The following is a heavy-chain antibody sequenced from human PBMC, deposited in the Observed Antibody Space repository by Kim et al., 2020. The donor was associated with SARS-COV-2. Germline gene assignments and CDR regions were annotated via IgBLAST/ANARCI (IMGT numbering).Heavy chain of an antibody. CDR2: INAGNGNT. Sequence: ASVKVSCKASGYTFTSYAMHWVRQAPGQRLEWMGWINAGNGNTKYSQKFQGRVTITRDTSASTAYMELSSLRSEDTAVYYCARESRVVAAKSDYNWFDPWGQGTLVTVSS. CDR3: ARESRVVAAKSDYNWFDP. J-gene: IGHJ5*02. D-gene: IGHD2-15*01. CDR1: GYTFTSYA. V-gene: IGHV1-3*01.